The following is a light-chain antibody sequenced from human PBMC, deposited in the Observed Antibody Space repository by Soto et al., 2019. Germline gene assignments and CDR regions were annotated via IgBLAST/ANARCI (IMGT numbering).Light chain of an antibody. J-gene: IGKJ4*01. CDR1: QSVITN. V-gene: IGKV3-15*01. CDR2: GAS. CDR3: QQYATSPLT. Sequence: VMTQSPGTLSVSPGETATLSCGTSQSVITNLAWYQQKPGQAPRLLIYGASTRATGIPARFSGSGSGTEFTLTISRLEPEDFALYYCQQYATSPLTFGGGTKVDIK.